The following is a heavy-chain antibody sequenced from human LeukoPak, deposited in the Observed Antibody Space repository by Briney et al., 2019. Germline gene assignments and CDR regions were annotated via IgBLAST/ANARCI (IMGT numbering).Heavy chain of an antibody. CDR1: GGSFSGYY. D-gene: IGHD5-12*01. J-gene: IGHJ4*02. CDR2: INHSGST. CDR3: ARARLPGYSGYDF. V-gene: IGHV4-34*01. Sequence: PSETLSLTCAVYGGSFSGYYWSWIRQPPGKGLEWIGEINHSGSTNYNPSLKSRFTISVDTSKNQFSLKLSSVSAADTAVYYCARARLPGYSGYDFWGQGTLVTVSS.